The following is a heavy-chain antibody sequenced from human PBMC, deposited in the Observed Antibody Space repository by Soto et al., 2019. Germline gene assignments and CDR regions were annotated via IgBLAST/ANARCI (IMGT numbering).Heavy chain of an antibody. J-gene: IGHJ6*03. CDR3: AKSPPRGVKIFGVVKFSHYMDV. CDR1: GFTFSSYA. V-gene: IGHV3-23*01. Sequence: GGSLRLSCAASGFTFSSYAMTWVRQAPGKGLEWVSTISGSGSSTYIADSVKGRFTISRDNSKNTLYLQMNSLRADDTAVYYCAKSPPRGVKIFGVVKFSHYMDVWGKWTTVTVSS. CDR2: ISGSGSST. D-gene: IGHD3-3*01.